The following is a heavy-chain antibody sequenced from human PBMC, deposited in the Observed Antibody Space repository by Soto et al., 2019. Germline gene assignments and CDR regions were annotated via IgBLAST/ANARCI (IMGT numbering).Heavy chain of an antibody. Sequence: SDTLSLTCTVSCGSISSGGYYWSWIRQHPGKGLEWIGYIYYSGSTYYNPSLKSRVTISVDTSKNQFSLKLSSVTAADTAVYYCAREVADFWSGYYTAPPSYYYGMDVWGQGTTVTVSS. D-gene: IGHD3-3*01. CDR1: CGSISSGGYY. CDR3: AREVADFWSGYYTAPPSYYYGMDV. J-gene: IGHJ6*02. V-gene: IGHV4-31*03. CDR2: IYYSGST.